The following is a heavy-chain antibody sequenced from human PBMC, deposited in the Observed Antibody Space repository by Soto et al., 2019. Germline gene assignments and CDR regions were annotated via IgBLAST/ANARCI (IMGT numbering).Heavy chain of an antibody. CDR3: ARQVGSSWYVGNWFDP. D-gene: IGHD6-13*01. V-gene: IGHV4-59*08. J-gene: IGHJ5*02. CDR2: IYYSGST. CDR1: GGSISSYY. Sequence: SETLSLTCTVSGGSISSYYWSWIRQPPGKGLEWIGYIYYSGSTNYNPSLKSRVTISVDTSKNQFSLKLSSVTAADTAVYYCARQVGSSWYVGNWFDPWGQGTLVTVSS.